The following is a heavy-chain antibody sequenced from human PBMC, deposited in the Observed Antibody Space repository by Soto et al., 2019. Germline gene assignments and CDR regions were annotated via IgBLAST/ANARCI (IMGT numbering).Heavy chain of an antibody. CDR1: GFTFTTYA. CDR3: SGGGSGSCYSAGVY. V-gene: IGHV3-30-3*01. D-gene: IGHD2-15*01. CDR2: ISSDGNNK. Sequence: QVQLVESGGGVVQPGTSLRLSCAASGFTFTTYAMHWFRQAPGKGLEWVAAISSDGNNKYYADSVKGRFTISRDNSENTLSLQMNRLRAEDTAVWHCSGGGSGSCYSAGVYWGQGTLATVSS. J-gene: IGHJ4*02.